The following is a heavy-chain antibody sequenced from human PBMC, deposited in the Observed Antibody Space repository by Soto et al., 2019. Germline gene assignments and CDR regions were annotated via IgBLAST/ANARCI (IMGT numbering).Heavy chain of an antibody. J-gene: IGHJ5*02. D-gene: IGHD3-9*01. CDR3: ARHYDILTGYYTGSWFDP. CDR1: GYTFTGYY. V-gene: IGHV1-2*04. CDR2: INPNSGGT. Sequence: ASVKVSCKASGYTFTGYYMHWVRQAPGQGLEWMGWINPNSGGTNYAQKFQGWVTMTRDTSISTAYMELSRLRSDDTAVYYCARHYDILTGYYTGSWFDPWGQGTLVTVSS.